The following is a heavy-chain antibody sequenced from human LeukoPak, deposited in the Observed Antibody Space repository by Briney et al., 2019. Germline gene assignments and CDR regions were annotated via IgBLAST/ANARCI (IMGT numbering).Heavy chain of an antibody. D-gene: IGHD3-3*01. Sequence: PSETLSLTCAVYGVSLNGFYWSWIRQSPGEGLEWIGEGSDRGGTKYNPSLKSRVTISVDTSKNQFSLKLSSVTAADTAVYYCARHHPYYDFWSGYYVREGYDAFDIWGQGTMVTVSS. J-gene: IGHJ3*02. CDR3: ARHHPYYDFWSGYYVREGYDAFDI. CDR2: GSDRGGT. CDR1: GVSLNGFY. V-gene: IGHV4-34*01.